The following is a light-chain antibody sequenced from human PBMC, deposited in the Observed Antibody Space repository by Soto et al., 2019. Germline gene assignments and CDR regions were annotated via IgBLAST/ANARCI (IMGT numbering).Light chain of an antibody. CDR1: QSVSSSY. CDR3: LYYYGWPRT. V-gene: IGKV3-20*01. J-gene: IGKJ1*01. CDR2: GAS. Sequence: DIVLTQSPGTLSLSPGERATLSCRASQSVSSSYLAWYQQKPGQAPRLLIYGASSRATGIPDRFSGNGSGTEFTLTITSLQSDDFAVYFCLYYYGWPRTFGRGTRVENK.